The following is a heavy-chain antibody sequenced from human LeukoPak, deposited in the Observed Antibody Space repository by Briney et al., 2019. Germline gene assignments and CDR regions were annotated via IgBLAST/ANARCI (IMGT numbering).Heavy chain of an antibody. CDR3: ARATYYYGSGSYYYYYYMDV. Sequence: GSLRLSCGASGFTFSNYWMTWVRQAPGKGLEWIGYIYYSGSTNYNPSLKSRVTISVDTSRNQFSLKLSSVTAADTAVYYCARATYYYGSGSYYYYYYMDVWGKGTTVTISS. CDR2: IYYSGST. CDR1: GFTFSNYW. V-gene: IGHV4-59*01. D-gene: IGHD3-10*01. J-gene: IGHJ6*03.